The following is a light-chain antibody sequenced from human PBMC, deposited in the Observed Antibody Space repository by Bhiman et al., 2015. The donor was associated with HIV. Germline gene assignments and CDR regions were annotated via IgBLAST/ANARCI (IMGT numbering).Light chain of an antibody. V-gene: IGLV1-50*01. CDR2: GST. CDR3: GTWDSSLNAGV. J-gene: IGLJ3*02. CDR1: SSNIGADYD. Sequence: QSVLTQPPSVSGAPGQRVTISCTGSSSNIGADYDVHWYQQLPGTAPKLLIYGSTNRPSGVPDRFSGSKSGTSATLGITGLQTGDEADYYCGTWDSSLNAGVFGGGTKLTVL.